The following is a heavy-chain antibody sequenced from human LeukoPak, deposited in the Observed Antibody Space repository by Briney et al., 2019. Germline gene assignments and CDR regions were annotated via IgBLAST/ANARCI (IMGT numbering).Heavy chain of an antibody. CDR1: GFTFSAYA. Sequence: GGSLRLSCAASGFTFSAYAMAWVRQAPGKGLEWVSTISGSGGTTYSADSVKGRFTISRDNSKNILYLQVNSLRAGDTAVYYCAKSLFSSGWYFDYWGQGTLVTVSS. J-gene: IGHJ4*02. CDR3: AKSLFSSGWYFDY. CDR2: ISGSGGTT. D-gene: IGHD6-19*01. V-gene: IGHV3-23*01.